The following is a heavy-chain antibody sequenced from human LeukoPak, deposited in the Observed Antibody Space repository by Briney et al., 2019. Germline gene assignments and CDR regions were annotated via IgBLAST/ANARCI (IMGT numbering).Heavy chain of an antibody. J-gene: IGHJ3*02. V-gene: IGHV3-23*01. Sequence: GGSLRLSCAASGFTFSSYAMSWVRQAPGKGLEWVSAISGSGGSTYYADSVKGRFTISRDNSKNTLYLQMNSLRAEDTAVYYCAKASFIVVVTAIDAFGIWGQGTMVTVSS. CDR3: AKASFIVVVTAIDAFGI. D-gene: IGHD2-21*02. CDR1: GFTFSSYA. CDR2: ISGSGGST.